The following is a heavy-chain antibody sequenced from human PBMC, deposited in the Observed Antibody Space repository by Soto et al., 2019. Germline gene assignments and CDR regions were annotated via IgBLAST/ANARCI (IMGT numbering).Heavy chain of an antibody. CDR3: ARETDTAMVVY. D-gene: IGHD5-18*01. Sequence: QVQLVQSGAEVKKPGASVKVSCQTSGYNFSAYYFNWVRQAAGQVPEWMGWMNPRNGQTGYVQKFRGRVTMTRDTSIATVYLELSRLTSEDTAIYFCARETDTAMVVYWGQGTLITVSS. V-gene: IGHV1-8*01. CDR2: MNPRNGQT. J-gene: IGHJ4*02. CDR1: GYNFSAYY.